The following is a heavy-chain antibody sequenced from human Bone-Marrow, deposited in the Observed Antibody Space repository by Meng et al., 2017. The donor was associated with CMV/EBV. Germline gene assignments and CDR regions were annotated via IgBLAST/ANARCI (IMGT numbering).Heavy chain of an antibody. V-gene: IGHV4-34*01. J-gene: IGHJ4*02. CDR2: INHSGST. CDR3: ARNGATMIVVAVGPYFDY. Sequence: GSFSGYDWSWIPQPPGKGLEWIGEINHSGSTNYNPSLKSRVTISVDTSKNQFSLKLSSVTAADTAVYYCARNGATMIVVAVGPYFDYWGQGTLVTVSS. D-gene: IGHD3-22*01. CDR1: GSFSGYD.